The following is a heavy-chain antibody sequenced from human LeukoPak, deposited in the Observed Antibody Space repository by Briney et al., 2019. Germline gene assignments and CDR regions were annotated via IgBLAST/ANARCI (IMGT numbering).Heavy chain of an antibody. V-gene: IGHV1-69*16. Sequence: SVKVSCKASGGTFRIYTINWVRQARGQGLEWMGGLSPILGTANYPQKFQGRVTITTDESTSTAYMELSSLTSEDTAIYYCARSSVGPLQYLFDYWGQGTLVTVSS. CDR3: ARSSVGPLQYLFDY. CDR1: GGTFRIYT. D-gene: IGHD4-11*01. CDR2: LSPILGTA. J-gene: IGHJ4*02.